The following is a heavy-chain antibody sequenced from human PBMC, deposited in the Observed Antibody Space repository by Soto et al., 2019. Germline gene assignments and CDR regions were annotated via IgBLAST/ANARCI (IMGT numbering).Heavy chain of an antibody. D-gene: IGHD6-13*01. CDR2: VYGDDDK. V-gene: IGHV2-5*02. CDR1: GFSLTTSGVA. Sequence: KESGPTMVKPTQTLTLTCPFSGFSLTTSGVAVAWIRQSPGKALEWLALVYGDDDKRYSLSLKSRLTITKDTSENQVVLTMTNMDPVDTATYYCAHSIAGGYVYAFDIWGQGTMVTVSS. CDR3: AHSIAGGYVYAFDI. J-gene: IGHJ3*02.